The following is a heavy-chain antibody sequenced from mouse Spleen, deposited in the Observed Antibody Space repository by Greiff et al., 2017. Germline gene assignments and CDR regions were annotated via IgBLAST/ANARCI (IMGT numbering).Heavy chain of an antibody. CDR2: IWSGGST. J-gene: IGHJ4*01. D-gene: IGHD1-1*01. CDR1: GFSLTSYG. CDR3: ARPYYYGSSSYAMDY. Sequence: VQLQQSGPGLVQPSQSLSITCTVSGFSLTSYGVHWVRQSPGKGLEWLGVIWSGGSTDYNAAFISSLSISKDNSKSQVFFKMNSLQADDTAIYYCARPYYYGSSSYAMDYWGQGTSVTVSS. V-gene: IGHV2-2*01.